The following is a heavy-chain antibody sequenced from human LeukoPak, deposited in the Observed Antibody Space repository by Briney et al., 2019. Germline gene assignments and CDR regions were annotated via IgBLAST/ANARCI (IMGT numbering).Heavy chain of an antibody. J-gene: IGHJ4*02. CDR1: GGSFSGYY. D-gene: IGHD4-11*01. CDR3: ARDSPPRSYSNYVPKTFDY. CDR2: INHSGST. Sequence: SETLSLTCAVYGGSFSGYYWSWIRQPPGKGLEWIGEINHSGSTYYNPSLKSRVTISVDTSKNQFSLKLSSVTAADTAVYYCARDSPPRSYSNYVPKTFDYWGQGTLVTVSS. V-gene: IGHV4-34*01.